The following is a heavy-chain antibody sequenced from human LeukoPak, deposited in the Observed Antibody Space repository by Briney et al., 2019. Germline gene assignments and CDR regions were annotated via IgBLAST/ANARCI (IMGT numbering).Heavy chain of an antibody. CDR3: ARDYCSSTSCYAY. J-gene: IGHJ4*02. Sequence: GGSLRLSCAASGSTFSSFSMNWVRQAPGKGLEWLSSMTAMSTYIYYADSVKGRFTISRDNAKNSLYLQMNSLRAEDTAVYYCARDYCSSTSCYAYWGQGTLVTVSS. CDR2: MTAMSTYI. V-gene: IGHV3-21*01. D-gene: IGHD2-2*01. CDR1: GSTFSSFS.